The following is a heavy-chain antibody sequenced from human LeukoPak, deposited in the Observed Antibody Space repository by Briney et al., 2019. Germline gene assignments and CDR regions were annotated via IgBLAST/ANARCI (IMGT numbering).Heavy chain of an antibody. CDR1: GFTFSSNA. D-gene: IGHD6-19*01. CDR2: ISMSSTYI. CDR3: TRAPYSSGWYGY. J-gene: IGHJ4*02. Sequence: GGSLRLSCAASGFTFSSNAMNWVRQAPGKGLEWVSSISMSSTYIYYADSVKGRFTISRDNAKNSLYLQMDSLRDEDTAVYYCTRAPYSSGWYGYWGQGTLVTVSS. V-gene: IGHV3-21*01.